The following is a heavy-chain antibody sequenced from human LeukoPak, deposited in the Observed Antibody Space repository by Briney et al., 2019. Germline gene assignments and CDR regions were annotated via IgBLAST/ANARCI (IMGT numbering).Heavy chain of an antibody. J-gene: IGHJ4*02. D-gene: IGHD6-13*01. CDR1: GFTFSNTW. CDR3: TKAAAGPHYFDY. Sequence: GGSLRLSCAASGFTFSNTWMSWVRQAPGKGLEWVGRIKSKSDGEATDYGAAVKGRFTMSRDDSKNMLYLQMNSLKTEDTAVYYCTKAAAGPHYFDYWGQGTLVTVSS. CDR2: IKSKSDGEAT. V-gene: IGHV3-15*01.